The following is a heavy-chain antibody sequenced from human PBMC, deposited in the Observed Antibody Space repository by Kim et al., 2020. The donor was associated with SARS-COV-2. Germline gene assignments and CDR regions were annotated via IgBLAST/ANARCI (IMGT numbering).Heavy chain of an antibody. Sequence: GGSLRLSCAASGFTFDDYGMSWVRQAPGKGLEWVSGINWNGGSTGYADSVKGRFTISRDNAKNSLYLQMNSLRAEDTALYYCARVHGGPVGATFVDYFDYWGQGTLVTVSS. J-gene: IGHJ4*02. V-gene: IGHV3-20*04. CDR1: GFTFDDYG. CDR3: ARVHGGPVGATFVDYFDY. CDR2: INWNGGST. D-gene: IGHD1-26*01.